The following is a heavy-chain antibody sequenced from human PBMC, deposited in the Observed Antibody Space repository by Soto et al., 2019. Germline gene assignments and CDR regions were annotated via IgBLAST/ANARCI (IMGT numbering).Heavy chain of an antibody. V-gene: IGHV2-5*01. J-gene: IGHJ4*02. CDR3: AHSSYDSSGYQKLYYFDY. CDR1: GFSLSTSGVG. CDR2: IYWNDDK. D-gene: IGHD3-22*01. Sequence: SGPTLVNPTQTLTLTCTFSGFSLSTSGVGVGWIRQPPGKALEWLALIYWNDDKRYSPSLKSRLTITKDTSKNQVVLTMTNMDPVDTATYYCAHSSYDSSGYQKLYYFDYCGQGTLVTVSS.